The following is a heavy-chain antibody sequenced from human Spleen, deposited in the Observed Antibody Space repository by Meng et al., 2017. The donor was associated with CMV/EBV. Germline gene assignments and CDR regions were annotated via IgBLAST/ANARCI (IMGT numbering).Heavy chain of an antibody. V-gene: IGHV3-53*01. CDR2: IYRGGTT. Sequence: GGSLRLSCAASGFTVSGNYMSWVRQAPGKGLEWVSIIYRGGTTYYADSVKGRFTISRDSSKNTLYLQMDSLRAEDTAVYYCAKRVSAYQFDYWGQGTLVTVSS. CDR3: AKRVSAYQFDY. CDR1: GFTVSGNY. J-gene: IGHJ4*02. D-gene: IGHD3-22*01.